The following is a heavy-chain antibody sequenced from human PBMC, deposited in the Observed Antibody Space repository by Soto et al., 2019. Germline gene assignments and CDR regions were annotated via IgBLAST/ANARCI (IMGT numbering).Heavy chain of an antibody. CDR3: ERGLIYDSSGYYLDY. J-gene: IGHJ4*02. CDR1: GYTFTSYD. V-gene: IGHV1-8*01. Sequence: GASVKVSCKASGYTFTSYDINWVRQATGQGLEWMGWMNPNSGNTGYAQKFQGRVTMTRDTSTSTVYMELSSLRSEDTAVYYCERGLIYDSSGYYLDYWGQGTLVTVSS. D-gene: IGHD3-22*01. CDR2: MNPNSGNT.